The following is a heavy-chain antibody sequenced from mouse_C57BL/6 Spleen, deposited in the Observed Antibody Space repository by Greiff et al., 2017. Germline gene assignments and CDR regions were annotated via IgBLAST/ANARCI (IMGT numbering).Heavy chain of an antibody. Sequence: VMLVESGGDLVKPGGSLKLSCAASGFTFSSYGMSWVRQTPDKRLEWVATISSGGSYTYYPDSVKGRFTISRDNAKNTLYLQMSSLKSEDTARYYCARDPNWDGYRGQGTTRTVSS. V-gene: IGHV5-6*02. CDR1: GFTFSSYG. CDR2: ISSGGSYT. J-gene: IGHJ2*01. CDR3: ARDPNWDGY. D-gene: IGHD4-1*01.